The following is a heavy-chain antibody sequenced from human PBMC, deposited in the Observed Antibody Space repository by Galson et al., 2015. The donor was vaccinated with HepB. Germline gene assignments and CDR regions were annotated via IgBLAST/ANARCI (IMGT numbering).Heavy chain of an antibody. CDR1: GGTFSSYA. CDR2: IIPILGIA. CDR3: ARGYCSSTSCKQLDY. D-gene: IGHD2-2*01. J-gene: IGHJ4*02. Sequence: SVKVSCKASGGTFSSYAISWVRQAPGQGLEWMGRIIPILGIANYAQKFQGRVTITADKSTSTAYMELSSLRSEDTAVYYCARGYCSSTSCKQLDYWGQGTLVTVSS. V-gene: IGHV1-69*04.